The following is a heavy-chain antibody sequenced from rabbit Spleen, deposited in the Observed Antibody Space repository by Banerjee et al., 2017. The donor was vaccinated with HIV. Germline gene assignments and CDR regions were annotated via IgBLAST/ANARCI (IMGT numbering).Heavy chain of an antibody. V-gene: IGHV1S45*01. J-gene: IGHJ4*01. CDR3: ARDNGTGDYIDVYFDL. CDR2: IYSGNAKT. D-gene: IGHD1-1*01. Sequence: QERLEESGGGLVKPEGSLTLTCKASGFSFSRGYDMCWVRQAPGKGLEWIGCIYSGNAKTYYASWAKGRFTISKTSSTTVTLQMTSLTAADTATYFCARDNGTGDYIDVYFDLWGQGTLVTVS. CDR1: GFSFSRGYD.